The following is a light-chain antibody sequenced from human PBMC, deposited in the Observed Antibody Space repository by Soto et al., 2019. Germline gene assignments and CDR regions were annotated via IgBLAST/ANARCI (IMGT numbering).Light chain of an antibody. CDR3: QQYNGYSWT. CDR1: QGISSY. V-gene: IGKV1-9*01. J-gene: IGKJ1*01. CDR2: AAS. Sequence: DIQLTQSPSFLSASVVDRVTITCRASQGISSYLAWYQQKPGKAPKLLIYAASTLQSGVPSRFSGSGSGTEFTLTISSLQPDDFATYYCQQYNGYSWTFGQGTKVDIK.